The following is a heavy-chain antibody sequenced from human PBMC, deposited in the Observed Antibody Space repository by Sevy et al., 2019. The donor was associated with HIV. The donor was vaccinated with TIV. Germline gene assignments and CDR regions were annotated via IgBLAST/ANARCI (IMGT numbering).Heavy chain of an antibody. CDR2: IIPIFGTA. D-gene: IGHD2-2*01. J-gene: IGHJ6*02. Sequence: ASVKVSCKASGGTFSSYAISWVRQAPGQGLEWMGGIIPIFGTANYAQKFQGRVTITADESTSTAYMELSSLRSEDTAVYYCASVVPAARRYYYGMDVWGQGTTVTVSS. V-gene: IGHV1-69*13. CDR3: ASVVPAARRYYYGMDV. CDR1: GGTFSSYA.